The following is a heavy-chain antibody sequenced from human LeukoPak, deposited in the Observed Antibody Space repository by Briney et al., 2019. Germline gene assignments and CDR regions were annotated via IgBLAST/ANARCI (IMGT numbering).Heavy chain of an antibody. CDR1: GVSFSGYY. D-gene: IGHD3-10*01. J-gene: IGHJ5*02. CDR3: ARKKIGEYCLDL. Sequence: SETLCLTCAVSGVSFSGYYWSWIRQPPGKGLEWIWEINHSGSTNYNPSLKSRVTISVDTSKNQFSLKVSSVTAADTAVYYCARKKIGEYCLDLWGQGTLVTVSS. V-gene: IGHV4-34*01. CDR2: INHSGST.